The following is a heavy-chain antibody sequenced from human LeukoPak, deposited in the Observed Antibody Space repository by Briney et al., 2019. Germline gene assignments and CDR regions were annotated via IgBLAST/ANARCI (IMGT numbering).Heavy chain of an antibody. CDR3: ALYYGSGVDY. J-gene: IGHJ4*02. D-gene: IGHD3-10*01. CDR1: GASISSTNW. CDR2: IYHSGST. V-gene: IGHV4-4*02. Sequence: SETLSLTCAVSGASISSTNWWSWVRQPPGKGLEWIGEIYHSGSTNYNPSLKSRVTISVDTSKNQFSLKLSSVTAADTAVYYCALYYGSGVDYWGQGTLVTVSS.